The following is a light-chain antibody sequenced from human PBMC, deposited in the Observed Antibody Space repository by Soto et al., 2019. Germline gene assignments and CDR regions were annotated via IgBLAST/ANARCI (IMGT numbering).Light chain of an antibody. CDR2: EAS. Sequence: DIQMTQSPSTLSASVGDRVTITCRASQSFGSWLAWYQKKPGKAPKLLIYEASHLESGVPSRFSGRRSATDVTEFTLIIRSLQPDDVAPYYCHHYYSYPGTFGHGNKVDIK. CDR3: HHYYSYPGT. V-gene: IGKV1-5*03. CDR1: QSFGSW. J-gene: IGKJ3*01.